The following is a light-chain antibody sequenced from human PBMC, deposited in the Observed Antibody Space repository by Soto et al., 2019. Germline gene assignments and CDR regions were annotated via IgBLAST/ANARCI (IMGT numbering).Light chain of an antibody. CDR2: DAY. CDR1: QSFRGL. V-gene: IGKV3-11*01. J-gene: IGKJ4*01. Sequence: EVVLTQSPVTLSLSPGQRATLSCRASQSFRGLLAWYQQKPGQAPRLLIYDAYNRATGIPPRFSGSGSGTDFTLTISSLEPEDSAVYYCQQRHMWPLTFGGGTKVESK. CDR3: QQRHMWPLT.